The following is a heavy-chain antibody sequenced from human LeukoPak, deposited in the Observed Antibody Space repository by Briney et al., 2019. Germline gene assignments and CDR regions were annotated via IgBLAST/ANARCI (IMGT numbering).Heavy chain of an antibody. CDR3: AREGVGLAYCGGDCSNWFDP. D-gene: IGHD2-21*02. CDR1: GYTFTSYY. CDR2: INPSGGST. V-gene: IGHV1-46*01. Sequence: ASVKASCKASGYTFTSYYMHWVRQAPGQGLEWMGIINPSGGSTSYAQKFQGRVTMTRDTSTSTVYMELSSLRSEDTAVYYCAREGVGLAYCGGDCSNWFDPWSQGTLVTVSS. J-gene: IGHJ5*02.